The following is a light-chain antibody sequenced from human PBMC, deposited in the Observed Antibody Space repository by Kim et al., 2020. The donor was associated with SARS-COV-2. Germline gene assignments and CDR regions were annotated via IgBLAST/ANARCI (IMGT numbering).Light chain of an antibody. J-gene: IGLJ3*02. CDR3: QVWDKYSDVV. CDR1: NIGSKS. CDR2: YDT. V-gene: IGLV3-21*04. Sequence: VAPGKTATITCGGNNIGSKSVHWYQQKPGQAPVLVIYYDTDRPSGIPERFSGSNSGNTAALTISRVEAGDEADYYCQVWDKYSDVVFGGGTQLTVL.